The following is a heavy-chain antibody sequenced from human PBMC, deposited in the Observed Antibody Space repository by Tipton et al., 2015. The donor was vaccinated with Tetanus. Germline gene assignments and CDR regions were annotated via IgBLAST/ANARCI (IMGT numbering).Heavy chain of an antibody. D-gene: IGHD3-10*01. Sequence: LRLSCTVSGGSINNGAYTWSWIRQSPGKGLEWIGYIFHTGGTYYNPSLKSRVTISVDGPKNQFSLNLKSVTAADTAVYYCARSHGSGGLLWFDSWGQGTLVTVSP. CDR3: ARSHGSGGLLWFDS. CDR1: GGSINNGAYT. J-gene: IGHJ5*01. CDR2: IFHTGGT. V-gene: IGHV4-30-2*06.